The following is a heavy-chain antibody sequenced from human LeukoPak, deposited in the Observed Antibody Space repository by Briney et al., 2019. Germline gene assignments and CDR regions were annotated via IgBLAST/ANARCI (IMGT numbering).Heavy chain of an antibody. Sequence: KPSETLSLTCAVSGDSFSSHYWTWIRQAPGRGLEWIGYISYIGTTNYNPSLKSRVAISIDTSKNQFSLKLSSVTAADTAVYYCAREYYYDSSGYYHNAFDIWGQGTMVTVSS. J-gene: IGHJ3*02. CDR1: GDSFSSHY. V-gene: IGHV4-59*11. CDR3: AREYYYDSSGYYHNAFDI. CDR2: ISYIGTT. D-gene: IGHD3-22*01.